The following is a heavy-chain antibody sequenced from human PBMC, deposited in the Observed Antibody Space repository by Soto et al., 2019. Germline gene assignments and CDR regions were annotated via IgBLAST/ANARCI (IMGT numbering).Heavy chain of an antibody. J-gene: IGHJ4*02. CDR1: GFTFGSYA. CDR2: VQSNHVT. CDR3: AKWLRGGSYYCDF. D-gene: IGHD3-10*01. V-gene: IGHV3-23*01. Sequence: SLRLSCQVYGFTFGSYAMSWVRQAPGKGLEWVALVQSNHVTYYADSVRGRFTVYRDNSKNTLYLQMDSLRVEDTALYYCAKWLRGGSYYCDFWGQGAMVTVSS.